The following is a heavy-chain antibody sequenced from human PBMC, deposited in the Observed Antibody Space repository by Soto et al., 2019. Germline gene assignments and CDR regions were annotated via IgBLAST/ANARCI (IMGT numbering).Heavy chain of an antibody. J-gene: IGHJ4*02. CDR2: ISGSGGST. Sequence: EVQLLESGGGLVQPGGSLRLSCAASGFTFSSYAMSWVRQAPGKGLEWVSAISGSGGSTYYADPVKGRFTISRDNSKNTLYLQMNSLRAEDTAVYYCAKDLPISIAVAGTTPRYWGQGTLVTVSS. CDR3: AKDLPISIAVAGTTPRY. D-gene: IGHD6-19*01. V-gene: IGHV3-23*01. CDR1: GFTFSSYA.